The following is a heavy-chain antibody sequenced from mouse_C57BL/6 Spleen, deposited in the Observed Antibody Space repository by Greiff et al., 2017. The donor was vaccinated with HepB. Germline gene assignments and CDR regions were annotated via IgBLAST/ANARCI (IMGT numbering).Heavy chain of an antibody. D-gene: IGHD2-4*01. CDR3: ARDGMITGFAY. CDR2: ISSGSSTI. V-gene: IGHV5-17*01. Sequence: EVHLVESGGGLVKPGGSLKLSCAASGFTFSDYGMHWVRQAPEKGLEWVAYISSGSSTIYYADTVKGRFTISRDNAKNTLFLQMTSLRSEDTALYYCARDGMITGFAYWGQGTLVTVSA. CDR1: GFTFSDYG. J-gene: IGHJ3*01.